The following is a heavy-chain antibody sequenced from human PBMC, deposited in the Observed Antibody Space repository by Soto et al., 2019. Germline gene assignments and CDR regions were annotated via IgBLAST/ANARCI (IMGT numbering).Heavy chain of an antibody. V-gene: IGHV1-18*01. CDR1: GYTFTSYG. CDR2: ISAYNGNT. D-gene: IGHD6-19*01. Sequence: ASVKVSCKASGYTFTSYGISWVRQAPGQGLEWMGWISAYNGNTNYAQKLQGRVTITRDTSASTAYMELSSLRSEDTAVYYCARVRSEQWLEKTFDYWGQGTLVTVSS. J-gene: IGHJ4*02. CDR3: ARVRSEQWLEKTFDY.